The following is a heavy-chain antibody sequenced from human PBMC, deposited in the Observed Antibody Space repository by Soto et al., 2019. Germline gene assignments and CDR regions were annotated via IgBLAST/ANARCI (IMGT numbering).Heavy chain of an antibody. CDR2: INPNSGGT. CDR1: GYTFTGYY. Sequence: GASAKVCCKASGYTFTGYYMHWVRQAPGQGLEWMGWINPNSGGTNYAQKFQGWVTMTRDTSISTAYMELSRLRSDDTAVYYCAREGTLYNWNYWGQGTLVTVSS. J-gene: IGHJ4*02. V-gene: IGHV1-2*04. D-gene: IGHD1-20*01. CDR3: AREGTLYNWNY.